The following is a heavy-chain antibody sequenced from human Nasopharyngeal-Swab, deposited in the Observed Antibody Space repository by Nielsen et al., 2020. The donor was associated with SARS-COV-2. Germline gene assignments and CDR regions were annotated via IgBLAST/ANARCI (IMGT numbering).Heavy chain of an antibody. J-gene: IGHJ6*02. Sequence: WVRQAPGQRLEWMGRINAGNGNTKYSQKFQGRVTITRDTSASTAYMELSSLRSEDTAVYYCARGPPPTNYYDSSGYYYRYGMDVWGQGPTVTVSS. D-gene: IGHD3-22*01. V-gene: IGHV1-3*01. CDR3: ARGPPPTNYYDSSGYYYRYGMDV. CDR2: INAGNGNT.